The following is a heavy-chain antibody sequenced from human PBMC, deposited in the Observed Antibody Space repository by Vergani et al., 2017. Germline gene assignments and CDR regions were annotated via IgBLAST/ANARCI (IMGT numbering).Heavy chain of an antibody. CDR3: ARMYGGSSYYMDV. CDR1: GDSISSNNC. V-gene: IGHV4-4*03. J-gene: IGHJ6*03. Sequence: QVQLQESGPGLVKPPGTLSLTCAVSGDSISSNNCWTWVRQPPGKGLEWIGEICHTEDTKYSPSLKSRVTISLDTSKNQLSLKVTSVTAADTAVYYCARMYGGSSYYMDVWGKGTTVTVSS. CDR2: ICHTEDT. D-gene: IGHD1-26*01.